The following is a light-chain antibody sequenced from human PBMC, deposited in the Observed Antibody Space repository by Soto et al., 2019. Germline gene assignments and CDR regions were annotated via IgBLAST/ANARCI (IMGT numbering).Light chain of an antibody. V-gene: IGKV1D-8*01. Sequence: VIWVTQSPSLVSASTGDRVTISCRMSQAVGSYLAWYQQKPGRAPELLIYAASTLQSGVPSRFSGSGSGTDFTLTISYLQSEDFATYYCPQYNTLQLTFGGGTKVEIK. CDR1: QAVGSY. CDR3: PQYNTLQLT. J-gene: IGKJ4*01. CDR2: AAS.